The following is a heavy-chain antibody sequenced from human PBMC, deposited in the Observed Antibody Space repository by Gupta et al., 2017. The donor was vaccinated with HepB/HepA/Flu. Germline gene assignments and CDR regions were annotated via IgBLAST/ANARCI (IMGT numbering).Heavy chain of an antibody. Sequence: QLQLQESGPGLVKPSETLSLTCTVSGGSISGYYWSWVRQPPGKGLEWIGYIYYSGSTNCNPSLKSRVTISVDTSKNQFSLKLSSVTAADTAVYYCARYDCSGAACYFLDYWGQGTLVTVSS. CDR2: IYYSGST. V-gene: IGHV4-59*08. CDR1: GGSISGYY. J-gene: IGHJ4*02. CDR3: ARYDCSGAACYFLDY. D-gene: IGHD2-21*02.